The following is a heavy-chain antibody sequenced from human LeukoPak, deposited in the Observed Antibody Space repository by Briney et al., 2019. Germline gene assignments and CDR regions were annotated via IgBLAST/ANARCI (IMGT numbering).Heavy chain of an antibody. CDR3: TRENEDSSSWPDYYYYGMDV. Sequence: PGRSLRLSCAASGFTFSSYGMHWVRQAPGKGLEWVAVISYDGSNKYYADSVKGRFTISRDNSKNTLYLQMNSLKTEDTAVYYCTRENEDSSSWPDYYYYGMDVWGQGTTVTVSS. D-gene: IGHD6-13*01. V-gene: IGHV3-30*03. CDR2: ISYDGSNK. CDR1: GFTFSSYG. J-gene: IGHJ6*02.